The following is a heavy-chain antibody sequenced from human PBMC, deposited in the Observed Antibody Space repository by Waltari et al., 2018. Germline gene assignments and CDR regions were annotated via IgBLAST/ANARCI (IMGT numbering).Heavy chain of an antibody. CDR3: ARLSYSYYDFDY. D-gene: IGHD5-18*01. V-gene: IGHV3-23*01. CDR2: ISGRGGST. Sequence: EVQLLESGGGLVQPGGSLRLSCAASGFTFRSYAMSWVRQAPGKGLEGGAAISGRGGSTYYADSVKGRFTISRDNSKNTLYLQMNSLRAEDTAVYYCARLSYSYYDFDYWGQGTLVTVSS. CDR1: GFTFRSYA. J-gene: IGHJ4*02.